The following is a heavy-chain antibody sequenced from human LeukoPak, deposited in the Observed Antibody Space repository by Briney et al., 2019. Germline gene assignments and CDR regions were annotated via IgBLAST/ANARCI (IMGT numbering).Heavy chain of an antibody. D-gene: IGHD6-13*01. V-gene: IGHV3-30-3*01. CDR1: GFTFSSYA. J-gene: IGHJ4*02. Sequence: PGGSLRLSCAASGFTFSSYAIHWVRQAPGEGLEWVAVISYDGSNKYYADSVKGRFTISRDNSKNTLYLQMNSLRAEDTAVYYCARYSSSWYGFDYWGQGTLVTVSS. CDR3: ARYSSSWYGFDY. CDR2: ISYDGSNK.